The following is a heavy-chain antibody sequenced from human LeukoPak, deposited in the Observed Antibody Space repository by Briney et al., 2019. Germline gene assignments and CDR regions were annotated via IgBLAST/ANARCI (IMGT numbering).Heavy chain of an antibody. CDR1: GFTFSRYT. CDR3: AADSPVSMAHSFDY. Sequence: GGSLRLSCAASGFTFSRYTMHWVRQAPGKGLEWVAVISYDGTNKFYADSVKGRFTISRDDSKNTLYLQMNGLKTEDTAVYFCAADSPVSMAHSFDYWGQGILVTVSS. CDR2: ISYDGTNK. J-gene: IGHJ4*02. V-gene: IGHV3-30-3*01. D-gene: IGHD2-21*01.